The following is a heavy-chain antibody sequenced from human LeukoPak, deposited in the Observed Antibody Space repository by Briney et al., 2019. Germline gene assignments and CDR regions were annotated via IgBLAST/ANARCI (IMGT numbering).Heavy chain of an antibody. V-gene: IGHV4-61*01. J-gene: IGHJ4*02. D-gene: IGHD3-10*01. CDR1: GGSISSGSYY. Sequence: SETQSLTCTVSGGSISSGSYYWSWIRQPPGKGLEWIGYIYYSGSTNYNPSLKSRVTISVDTSKNQFSLKLSSVTAADTAVYYCAREGNYYYGSGSYFDYWGQGTLVTVSS. CDR2: IYYSGST. CDR3: AREGNYYYGSGSYFDY.